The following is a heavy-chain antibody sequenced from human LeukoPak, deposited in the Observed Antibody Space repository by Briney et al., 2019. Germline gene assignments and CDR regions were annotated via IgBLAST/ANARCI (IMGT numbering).Heavy chain of an antibody. CDR3: ARSSITMIVVGITAPPDY. D-gene: IGHD3-22*01. Sequence: GASVKVSCKASGYTFTSYYMHWVRQAPGQGLEWMGIINPSGGSTSYAQKFQGRVTMTRDTSTSTVYMELSSLRSEDTAVYYCARSSITMIVVGITAPPDYWGQGTLVTVSS. CDR1: GYTFTSYY. V-gene: IGHV1-46*01. CDR2: INPSGGST. J-gene: IGHJ4*02.